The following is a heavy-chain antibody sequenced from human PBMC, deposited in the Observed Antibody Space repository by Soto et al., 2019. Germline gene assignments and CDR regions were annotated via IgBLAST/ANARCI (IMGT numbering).Heavy chain of an antibody. CDR3: AREEDRSGWYVY. D-gene: IGHD6-19*01. CDR2: ISAYNGNT. Sequence: QVQLVQSGAEVKKPGASVKVSCKASGYTFTSYGISWVRQAPAQGLEWLGGISAYNGNTNYAQKLQGRFTMTPDTSTSTAYMELRSLRSDDTAVYYCAREEDRSGWYVYWGQGTLVTVSS. J-gene: IGHJ4*02. CDR1: GYTFTSYG. V-gene: IGHV1-18*01.